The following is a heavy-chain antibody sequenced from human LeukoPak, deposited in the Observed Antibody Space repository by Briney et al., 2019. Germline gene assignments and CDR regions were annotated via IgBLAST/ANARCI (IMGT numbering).Heavy chain of an antibody. Sequence: ASVKVSCKASGYTFTSYFMHWVRQAPGQGLEWMGVVNPSSGSTTYSQKFQGRVTMTRDTSTSTVYMDLSSLRSEDTAVYYCASAVVPRGGNWFDPWGQGTLVTVSS. J-gene: IGHJ5*02. CDR1: GYTFTSYF. CDR3: ASAVVPRGGNWFDP. D-gene: IGHD2-8*01. CDR2: VNPSSGST. V-gene: IGHV1-46*01.